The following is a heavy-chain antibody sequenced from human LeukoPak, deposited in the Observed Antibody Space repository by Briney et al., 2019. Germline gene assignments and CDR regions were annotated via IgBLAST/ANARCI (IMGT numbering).Heavy chain of an antibody. Sequence: SETLSLTCTVSGDSISSYYWSWIRQPPGKGLEWIGYIYYSGSTNYNPSLKSRVTISVDTSKNQFSLKLSSVTAADTAVYYCARQLERLSSFDYWGQGTLVTVSS. CDR2: IYYSGST. CDR3: ARQLERLSSFDY. J-gene: IGHJ4*02. CDR1: GDSISSYY. D-gene: IGHD1-1*01. V-gene: IGHV4-59*08.